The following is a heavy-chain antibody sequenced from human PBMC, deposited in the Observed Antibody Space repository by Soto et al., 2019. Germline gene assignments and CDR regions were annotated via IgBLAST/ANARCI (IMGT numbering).Heavy chain of an antibody. CDR3: AKDHGGGTYFFYTYMDV. V-gene: IGHV3-9*01. D-gene: IGHD3-16*01. J-gene: IGHJ6*03. CDR1: GFTFVDYA. CDR2: ISWNSGSI. Sequence: EVQLVESGGGLIQPGRSLRLSCAASGFTFVDYAMHWVRQPPGKGLEWVSTISWNSGSISYADSVRGRFTISRDNAKNALYLQMNSLRVEDTALYYCAKDHGGGTYFFYTYMDVWDKGTTVTVS.